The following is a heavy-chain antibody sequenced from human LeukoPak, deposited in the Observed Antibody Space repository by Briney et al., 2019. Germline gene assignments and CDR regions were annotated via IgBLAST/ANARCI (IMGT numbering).Heavy chain of an antibody. CDR1: GFTFSIYA. CDR3: ARRSGYSFGYGLN. J-gene: IGHJ4*02. D-gene: IGHD5-18*01. CDR2: INHNSGRT. V-gene: IGHV3-23*01. Sequence: PGGSLRLSCAASGFTFSIYAMSWVRQAPGKGLEWVSGINHNSGRTYYADSVKGRFTISRDNSKNTPYLQMNSLRAEDTAVYYCARRSGYSFGYGLNWGQGTLVTVSS.